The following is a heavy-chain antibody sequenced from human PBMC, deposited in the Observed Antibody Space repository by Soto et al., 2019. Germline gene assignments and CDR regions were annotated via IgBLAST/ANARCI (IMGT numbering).Heavy chain of an antibody. J-gene: IGHJ3*02. CDR1: GYTFTNYA. CDR3: ARSGSCTSTSCYGGFDI. V-gene: IGHV1-3*01. Sequence: ASVKVSCKTSGYTFTNYAIHWVRQAPGQRLEWMGWINAGDGNTKYSQKFQGRVTITRDTSASTAYMELSSLRSEDAAVYYCARSGSCTSTSCYGGFDIWGQGTMVTVSS. CDR2: INAGDGNT. D-gene: IGHD2-2*01.